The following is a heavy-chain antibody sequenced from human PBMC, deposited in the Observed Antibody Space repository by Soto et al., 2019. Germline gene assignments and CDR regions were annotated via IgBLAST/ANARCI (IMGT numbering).Heavy chain of an antibody. V-gene: IGHV3-21*01. D-gene: IGHD2-8*01. CDR3: ARDYLVVYSTLGY. CDR1: GFTFSSYS. Sequence: PGGSLRLSCAASGFTFSSYSMNWVRQAPGKGLEWVSSISSSSSYIYYADSVKGRFTISRDNAKNSLYLQMNSLRAEDTAVYYCARDYLVVYSTLGYWGQGTLVTVSS. J-gene: IGHJ4*02. CDR2: ISSSSSYI.